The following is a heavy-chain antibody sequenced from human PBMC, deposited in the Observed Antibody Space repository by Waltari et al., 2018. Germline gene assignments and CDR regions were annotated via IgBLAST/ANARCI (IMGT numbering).Heavy chain of an antibody. V-gene: IGHV4-34*02. CDR2: NSLKDVT. CDR3: AGGPRDKWLGRYSGEYFHH. CDR1: GASLSDYF. J-gene: IGHJ1*01. Sequence: QVQLQQWGATLLKPSETLSLTCAVYGASLSDYFWTWIRQSPGKALEWIGENSLKDVTYYNPSLGSRVSVHLDTSKNQFDLRLESVTAADTAIYYCAGGPRDKWLGRYSGEYFHHWGPGTLVSVSA. D-gene: IGHD6-19*01.